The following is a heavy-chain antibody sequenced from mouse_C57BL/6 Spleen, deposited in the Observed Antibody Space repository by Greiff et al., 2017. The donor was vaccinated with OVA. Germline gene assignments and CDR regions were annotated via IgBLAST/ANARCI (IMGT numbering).Heavy chain of an antibody. CDR2: ISSGGDYI. V-gene: IGHV5-9-1*02. D-gene: IGHD1-1*01. J-gene: IGHJ1*03. Sequence: EVKLVESGEGLVKPGGSLKLSCAASGFTFSSYAMSWVRQTPEKRLEWVAYISSGGDYIYYADTVKGRFTISRDNARNTLYLQMSSLKSEDTAMYYCTSSYYGSSYRYFDVWGTGTTVTVSS. CDR1: GFTFSSYA. CDR3: TSSYYGSSYRYFDV.